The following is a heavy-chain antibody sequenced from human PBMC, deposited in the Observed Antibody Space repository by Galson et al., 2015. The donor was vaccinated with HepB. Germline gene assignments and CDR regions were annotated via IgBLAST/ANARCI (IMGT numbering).Heavy chain of an antibody. V-gene: IGHV3-30-3*01. CDR2: ISYDGSNK. Sequence: SLRLSCAASGFTFSSYAMHWVRQAPGKGLEWVAVISYDGSNKYYADSVKGRFTISRDNSKNTPYLQMNSLRAEDTAVYYCARARGRLPNGGSEYWGQGTLVTVSS. CDR1: GFTFSSYA. CDR3: ARARGRLPNGGSEY. J-gene: IGHJ4*02. D-gene: IGHD3-16*01.